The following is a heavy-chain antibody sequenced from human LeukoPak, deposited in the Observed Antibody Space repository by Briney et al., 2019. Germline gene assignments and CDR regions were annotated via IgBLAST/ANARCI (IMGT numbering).Heavy chain of an antibody. D-gene: IGHD3-22*01. J-gene: IGHJ3*02. CDR2: INPNSGGT. V-gene: IGHV1-2*06. CDR1: GYTFTGYY. CDR3: ARDRVYGYYYDSSGYSVYAFDI. Sequence: ASVKVSCKASGYTFTGYYMHWVRQAPGQGLEWMGRINPNSGGTNYAQKFQGRVTVTRDTSISTAYMELSRLRSDDTAVYYCARDRVYGYYYDSSGYSVYAFDIWGQGTMVTVSS.